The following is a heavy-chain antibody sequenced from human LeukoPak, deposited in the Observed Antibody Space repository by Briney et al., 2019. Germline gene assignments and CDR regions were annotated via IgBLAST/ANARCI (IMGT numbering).Heavy chain of an antibody. V-gene: IGHV4-61*02. J-gene: IGHJ6*03. CDR2: IYTSGST. CDR1: GGSISSGSYY. D-gene: IGHD5-18*01. CDR3: ARRGHTARHLHYYYYMDV. Sequence: SETLSLTCTVSGGSISSGSYYWSWIRQPAGKGLEWIGRIYTSGSTNYNPSLKSRVTISVDTSKNQFSLKLSSVTAADTAVYYCARRGHTARHLHYYYYMDVWGKGTTVTVSS.